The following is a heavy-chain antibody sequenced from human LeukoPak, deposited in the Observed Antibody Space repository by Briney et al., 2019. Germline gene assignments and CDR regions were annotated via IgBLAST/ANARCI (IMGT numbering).Heavy chain of an antibody. V-gene: IGHV1-18*01. J-gene: IGHJ6*02. CDR1: GYTFTSYG. CDR2: ISAYNGNT. D-gene: IGHD3-3*01. Sequence: ASVKVSCKASGYTFTSYGISWVRQAPGQGLEWMGWISAYNGNTNYAQKLQGRVTMTTDTSTSTAYMELRSLRSDDTAVYYCARDSIFGVASHYYYGMDVWGRGTTVTVSS. CDR3: ARDSIFGVASHYYYGMDV.